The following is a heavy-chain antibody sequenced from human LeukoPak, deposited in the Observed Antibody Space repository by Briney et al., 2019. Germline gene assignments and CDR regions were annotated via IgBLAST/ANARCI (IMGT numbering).Heavy chain of an antibody. CDR3: ARVPPPRFLEWLPYFDY. CDR2: ISGTGRAT. Sequence: GGSLRLSCAASGFTFSSYAMSWVRQAPGKGLEWVSAISGTGRATNYADSVKGRFTISRDNSKNTLYLQMNSLRAEDTAVYYCARVPPPRFLEWLPYFDYWGQGTLVTVSS. J-gene: IGHJ4*02. CDR1: GFTFSSYA. V-gene: IGHV3-23*01. D-gene: IGHD3-3*01.